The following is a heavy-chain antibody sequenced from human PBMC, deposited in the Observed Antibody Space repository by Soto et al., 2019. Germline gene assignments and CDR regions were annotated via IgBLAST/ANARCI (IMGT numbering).Heavy chain of an antibody. CDR1: GFTFSSYS. J-gene: IGHJ1*01. CDR3: ARGLEGDPREYFQY. V-gene: IGHV3-48*01. CDR2: INNSSSTI. D-gene: IGHD2-21*02. Sequence: PGGSLRLSCAASGFTFSSYSMNWVRQAPGKGLEWVSYINNSSSTIYYADSVKGRFTISRDNAKNSLYLQMNSLRAEDTAVYYCARGLEGDPREYFQYWGQGTLVTVSS.